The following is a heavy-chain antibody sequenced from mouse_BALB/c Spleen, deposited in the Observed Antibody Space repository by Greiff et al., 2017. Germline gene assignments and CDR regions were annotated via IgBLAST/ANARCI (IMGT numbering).Heavy chain of an antibody. V-gene: IGHV5-6*01. Sequence: EVQRVESGGDLVKPGGSLKLSCAASGFTFSSYGMSWVRQTPDKRLEWVATISSGGSYTYYPDSVKGRFTISRDNAKNTLYLQMSSLKSEDTAMYYCARGVLRYAMDYWGQGTSVTVSS. CDR2: ISSGGSYT. D-gene: IGHD1-1*01. CDR3: ARGVLRYAMDY. J-gene: IGHJ4*01. CDR1: GFTFSSYG.